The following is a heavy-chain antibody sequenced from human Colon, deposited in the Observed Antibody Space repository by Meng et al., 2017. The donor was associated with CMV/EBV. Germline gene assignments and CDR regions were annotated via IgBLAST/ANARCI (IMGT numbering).Heavy chain of an antibody. V-gene: IGHV3-23*01. CDR3: AKAIDFDS. D-gene: IGHD3-16*02. J-gene: IGHJ4*02. Sequence: GESLKISCTASGFNFNSYALNWVRQAPGKGLEWVSGIREGGEPFYAGSVKGRFTISRDDSKNTVYLQMNSLRGEDTALYYCAKAIDFDSWGRGTLVTVSS. CDR2: IREGGEP. CDR1: GFNFNSYA.